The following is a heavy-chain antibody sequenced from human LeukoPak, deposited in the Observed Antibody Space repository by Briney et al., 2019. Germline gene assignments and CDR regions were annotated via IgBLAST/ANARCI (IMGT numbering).Heavy chain of an antibody. Sequence: SDTLSLTCTVSGGSLTSPTYFQWSWIRQPPGKGLELFEWIYCSGSVNFNPALESRLTMSLDTSRSQFFLQLSSVTAEDSAVYYCARGRSPKQLTLQPLLAPYFDYWGQGTLVTVSS. J-gene: IGHJ4*02. CDR2: IYCSGSV. CDR1: GGSLTSPTYF. CDR3: ARGRSPKQLTLQPLLAPYFDY. D-gene: IGHD1-1*01. V-gene: IGHV4-61*01.